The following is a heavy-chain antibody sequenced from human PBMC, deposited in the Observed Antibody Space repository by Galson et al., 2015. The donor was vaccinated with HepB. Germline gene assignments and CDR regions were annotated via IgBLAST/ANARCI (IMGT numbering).Heavy chain of an antibody. CDR1: GFTFSSYS. V-gene: IGHV3-48*01. Sequence: SLRLSCAASGFTFSSYSMNWVRQAPGKGLEWVSYISSSSSTIYYADSVKGRFTISRDNAKNSLYLQMNSLRAEDTAVYYCARVESHYDSSATDYYYYYMDVWGEGTTVTVSS. D-gene: IGHD3-22*01. CDR2: ISSSSSTI. CDR3: ARVESHYDSSATDYYYYYMDV. J-gene: IGHJ6*03.